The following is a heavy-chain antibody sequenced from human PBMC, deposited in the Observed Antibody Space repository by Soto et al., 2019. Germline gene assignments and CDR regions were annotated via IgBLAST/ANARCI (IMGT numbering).Heavy chain of an antibody. CDR2: ISGSGGST. CDR1: GFTFSSYA. D-gene: IGHD6-13*01. Sequence: PGGSLRLSCAASGFTFSSYAMSWVRQAPGKGLEWVSAISGSGGSTYYADSVKGRFTISRDNSKNTLYLQMNSLRAEDTAVYYCAKVITSHTQQLAPDAFDIWAQGTTVTVSS. V-gene: IGHV3-23*01. J-gene: IGHJ3*02. CDR3: AKVITSHTQQLAPDAFDI.